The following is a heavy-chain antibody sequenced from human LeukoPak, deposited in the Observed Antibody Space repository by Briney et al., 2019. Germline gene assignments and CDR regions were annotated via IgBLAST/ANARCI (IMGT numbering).Heavy chain of an antibody. V-gene: IGHV1-2*06. CDR2: INPNSGGT. CDR1: GYTFTGYY. CDR3: AREGSYDSSGIPLYYFDY. D-gene: IGHD3-22*01. Sequence: ASVKVSCKASGYTFTGYYMHWVRQAPGQGLEWMGRINPNSGGTNYAQKFQGRVTMTRDTSISTAYTELSRLRSDDTAVYYCAREGSYDSSGIPLYYFDYWGQGTLVTVSS. J-gene: IGHJ4*02.